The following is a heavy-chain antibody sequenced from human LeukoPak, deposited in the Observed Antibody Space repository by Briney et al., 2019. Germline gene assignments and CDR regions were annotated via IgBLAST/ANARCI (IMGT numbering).Heavy chain of an antibody. D-gene: IGHD3-10*01. CDR3: AADNPYYSHAFDI. J-gene: IGHJ3*02. CDR2: IVVGSGNT. CDR1: GFTFTSSA. V-gene: IGHV1-58*02. Sequence: SVKVSCKASGFTFTSSAMQWVRQARGQRLEWIGWIVVGSGNTNYAQKFQERVTTTRDMSTSTAYMELSSLRSEDTAVYYCAADNPYYSHAFDIWGQGTMVTVSS.